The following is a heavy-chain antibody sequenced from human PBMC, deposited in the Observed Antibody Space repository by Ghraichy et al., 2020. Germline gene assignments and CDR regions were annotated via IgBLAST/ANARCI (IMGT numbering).Heavy chain of an antibody. CDR1: GFTFSSYS. Sequence: GSLNISCAASGFTFSSYSMNWVRQAPGKGLEWGSYISSSSSTIYYADSVKGRFTISRDNAKNSLYLQMNSLRDEDTAVYYCARAGYCSSTSCHYYYYGMDVWGQGTTVTVSS. CDR3: ARAGYCSSTSCHYYYYGMDV. D-gene: IGHD2-2*01. V-gene: IGHV3-48*02. J-gene: IGHJ6*02. CDR2: ISSSSSTI.